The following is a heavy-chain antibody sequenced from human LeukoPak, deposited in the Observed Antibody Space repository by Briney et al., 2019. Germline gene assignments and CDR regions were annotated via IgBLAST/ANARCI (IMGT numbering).Heavy chain of an antibody. CDR2: IYYSGST. D-gene: IGHD4-23*01. J-gene: IGHJ4*02. CDR3: ARGGLRWSVTAEGDFDY. CDR1: GGSISSYY. Sequence: SETPSLTCTVSGGSISSYYWSWIRQPPGKGLEWIGYIYYSGSTNYNPSLKSRVTISVDTSKNQFSLKLSSVTAADTAVYYCARGGLRWSVTAEGDFDYWGQGTLVTVSS. V-gene: IGHV4-59*01.